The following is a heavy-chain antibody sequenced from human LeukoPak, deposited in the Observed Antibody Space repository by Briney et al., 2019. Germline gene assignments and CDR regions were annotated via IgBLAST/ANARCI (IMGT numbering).Heavy chain of an antibody. V-gene: IGHV3-15*01. J-gene: IGHJ4*02. Sequence: GGSLRLSCAASGFTFSNAWMSWVRQAPGKGLEWVGRIKSKTDGGTTDYAAPVKGRFTISRDDSKNTLYLQMNSLKTEDTAVYYCAKDWNSYSSSWVWDYWGQGTLVTVSS. D-gene: IGHD6-6*01. CDR1: GFTFSNAW. CDR3: AKDWNSYSSSWVWDY. CDR2: IKSKTDGGTT.